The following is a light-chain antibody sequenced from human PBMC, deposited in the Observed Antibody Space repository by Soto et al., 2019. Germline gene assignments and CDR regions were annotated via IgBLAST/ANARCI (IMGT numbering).Light chain of an antibody. CDR2: AAS. Sequence: DIQLTQSPSFLSASVGGRVTITCRASQGISSYLAWYQQKPGKAPKLLIYAASTLQSGVPSRFSGSGSGTEFTLTISSLQPEDFATYYCQQLNSYRAFGQGTKVDIK. J-gene: IGKJ1*01. CDR1: QGISSY. V-gene: IGKV1-9*01. CDR3: QQLNSYRA.